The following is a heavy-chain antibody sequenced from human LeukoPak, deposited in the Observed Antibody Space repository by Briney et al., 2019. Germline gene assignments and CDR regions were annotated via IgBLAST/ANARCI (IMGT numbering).Heavy chain of an antibody. CDR2: IYRGGST. Sequence: GGSLRLSCAASGFTVGSNYMSWVRQAPGKGLEWVSIIYRGGSTNYADSVKGRFTISRDTSKNTLCLQMNSLRAEDTAVYYCARLSANSSAYFFDYWGQGTLVTVSS. CDR1: GFTVGSNY. D-gene: IGHD3-22*01. V-gene: IGHV3-66*04. J-gene: IGHJ4*02. CDR3: ARLSANSSAYFFDY.